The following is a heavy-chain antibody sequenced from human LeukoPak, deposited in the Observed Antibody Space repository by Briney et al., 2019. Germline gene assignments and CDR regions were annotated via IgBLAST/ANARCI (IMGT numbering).Heavy chain of an antibody. CDR3: ARENYYGSGGYGMDV. V-gene: IGHV3-53*01. D-gene: IGHD3-10*01. Sequence: PGGSLRLSCAASGFTVSSNYMSWVRQAPGKGLEWVSVIYSGGSTYYADSVKGRFTISRDNSKNTLYLQMSSLRAEDTAVYYCARENYYGSGGYGMDVWGKGTTVTVSS. CDR1: GFTVSSNY. J-gene: IGHJ6*04. CDR2: IYSGGST.